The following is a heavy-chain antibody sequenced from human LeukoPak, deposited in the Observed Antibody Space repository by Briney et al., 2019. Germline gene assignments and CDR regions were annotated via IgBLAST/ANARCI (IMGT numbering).Heavy chain of an antibody. V-gene: IGHV3-23*01. Sequence: GGSLRLSCAASGFTLSSYAMSWVRQAPGKGLEWVSAISGSGGSTYYADSVKGRFTISRDNSKNTLYLQMNSLRAEDTAVYYCAKIPYYDFWSGRQYFDYWGQGTLVTVSS. D-gene: IGHD3-3*01. CDR1: GFTLSSYA. CDR2: ISGSGGST. CDR3: AKIPYYDFWSGRQYFDY. J-gene: IGHJ4*02.